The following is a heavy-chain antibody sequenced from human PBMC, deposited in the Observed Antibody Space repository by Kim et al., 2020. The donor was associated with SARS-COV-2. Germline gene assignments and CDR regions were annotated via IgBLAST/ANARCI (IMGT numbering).Heavy chain of an antibody. CDR3: ARGRQLGSKYFEY. CDR2: IKPDGSEK. Sequence: GGSLRLSCAASGFTFSTFWMSWVRQAPGEGLEWVANIKPDGSEKYYMDSVKGRFTVSRDNAKNSLYLQMNSLKDEDTAIYYCARGRQLGSKYFEYWGQGTLVTVSS. J-gene: IGHJ4*02. D-gene: IGHD1-1*01. CDR1: GFTFSTFW. V-gene: IGHV3-7*03.